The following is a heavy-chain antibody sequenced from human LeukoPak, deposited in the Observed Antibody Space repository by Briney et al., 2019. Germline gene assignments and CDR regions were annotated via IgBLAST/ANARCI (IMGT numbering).Heavy chain of an antibody. J-gene: IGHJ4*02. Sequence: ASVKVSCKASGYSSTVYYMHWVRQAPGQGLEWMGWINPNSGGTNYAQKFQGRVTMTRDTSISTAYMELSRLRSDDTAVYYCARDPPSKSYYDSSGYPPHFDYWGQGTLVTVSS. CDR3: ARDPPSKSYYDSSGYPPHFDY. V-gene: IGHV1-2*02. D-gene: IGHD3-22*01. CDR2: INPNSGGT. CDR1: GYSSTVYY.